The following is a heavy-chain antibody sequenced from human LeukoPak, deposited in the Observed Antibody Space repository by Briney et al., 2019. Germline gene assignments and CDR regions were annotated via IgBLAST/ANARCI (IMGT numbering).Heavy chain of an antibody. CDR2: IYPGDSDT. CDR3: ARRRIAARPDIGAFDI. V-gene: IGHV5-51*01. D-gene: IGHD6-6*01. Sequence: GESLKISCKGSGYSFTSYWIGWVRQMPWKGLEWMGIIYPGDSDTRYSPSFQGQVTISADKSISTAYLQWSSLKASDTAMYYCARRRIAARPDIGAFDIWGQGTMVTVSS. CDR1: GYSFTSYW. J-gene: IGHJ3*02.